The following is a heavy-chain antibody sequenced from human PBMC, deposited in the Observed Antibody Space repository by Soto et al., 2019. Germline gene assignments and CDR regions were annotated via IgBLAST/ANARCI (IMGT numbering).Heavy chain of an antibody. D-gene: IGHD6-13*01. CDR2: IDWDDDK. Sequence: SGPTLVNPTHTLTLTCTFSGFSLSTSRMRVSWIRQPPGKALEWLARIDWDDDKFYSTSLKTRLTISKDTSKNQVVLTMTNMDPVDTATYYCARSLRDSRNYGMDVWGQGTTVTVSS. V-gene: IGHV2-70*04. CDR3: ARSLRDSRNYGMDV. CDR1: GFSLSTSRMR. J-gene: IGHJ6*02.